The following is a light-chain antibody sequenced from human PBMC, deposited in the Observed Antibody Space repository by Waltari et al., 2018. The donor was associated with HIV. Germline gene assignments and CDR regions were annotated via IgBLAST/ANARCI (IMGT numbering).Light chain of an antibody. J-gene: IGLJ2*01. Sequence: SDLTQPASVSGFLGQSITISCTGGDSDFGLYNFISWYQQQPGEVPKLLLYEVDTRASGIPGRFSGSKSGNTASLTITGLQIEDEGLYYCASYTADDTVLFGGGTTVTVL. CDR2: EVD. CDR1: DSDFGLYNF. CDR3: ASYTADDTVL. V-gene: IGLV2-14*01.